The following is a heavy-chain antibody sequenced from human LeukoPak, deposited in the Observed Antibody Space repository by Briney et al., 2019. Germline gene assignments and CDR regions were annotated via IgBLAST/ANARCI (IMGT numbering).Heavy chain of an antibody. D-gene: IGHD3-22*01. J-gene: IGHJ4*02. CDR3: ARLRRNNDNSGYYYYYDY. CDR2: ITPTSSYI. V-gene: IGHV3-21*01. Sequence: PGRSLRLSCAASGLTFSSYSFNSVRQAPGKGLEWVSSITPTSSYIYYADSVKGRFTISRDNAKNSLYLQMNSLRAEDTAVYYCARLRRNNDNSGYYYYYDYWGQGTLVTVSS. CDR1: GLTFSSYS.